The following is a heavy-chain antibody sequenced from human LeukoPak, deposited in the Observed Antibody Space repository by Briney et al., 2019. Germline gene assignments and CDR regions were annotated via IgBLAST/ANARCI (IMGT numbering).Heavy chain of an antibody. CDR3: AKNEEGESSYHDTIS. Sequence: GGSLRLSCTTSGFTFSVLGMHWVHQVPGKGLEWVAAISFNGHDTNYADSVRGRFTVSRDNSKRTLYLQMNSLRSEDTAMYYCAKNEEGESSYHDTISWGQGTLVVVSS. D-gene: IGHD3-22*01. V-gene: IGHV3-30*18. CDR2: ISFNGHDT. J-gene: IGHJ5*02. CDR1: GFTFSVLG.